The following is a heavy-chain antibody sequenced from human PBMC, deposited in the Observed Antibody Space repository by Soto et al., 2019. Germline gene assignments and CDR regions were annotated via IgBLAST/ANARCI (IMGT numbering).Heavy chain of an antibody. V-gene: IGHV3-21*06. CDR3: ARESEDPTPNFHY. CDR2: ISSTTNYI. Sequence: GRSLGLSCAAARLTFSRYRMNWVRQAPGKGLEWVSSISSTTNYIYYGDSMKGRFTISRENAKNSLYLEMNSLRAEDTAVYYCARESEDPTPNFHYWGQATLVTASS. CDR1: RLTFSRYR. J-gene: IGHJ4*02.